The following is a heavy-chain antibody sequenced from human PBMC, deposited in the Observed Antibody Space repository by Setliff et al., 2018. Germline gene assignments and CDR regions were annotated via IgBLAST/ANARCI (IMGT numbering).Heavy chain of an antibody. CDR3: ATNVLVAGSSLDS. CDR1: GFAFVGVE. D-gene: IGHD2-8*02. CDR2: IRNKFNSLAT. V-gene: IGHV3-73*01. J-gene: IGHJ4*01. Sequence: GESLKISCAASGFAFVGVEIHWVRQASGKGLEWVGRIRNKFNSLATQYGESFKGRFTISRDDSKNTAYLQMRSLKGEDTALYYCATNVLVAGSSLDSWGHGSLVTVSS.